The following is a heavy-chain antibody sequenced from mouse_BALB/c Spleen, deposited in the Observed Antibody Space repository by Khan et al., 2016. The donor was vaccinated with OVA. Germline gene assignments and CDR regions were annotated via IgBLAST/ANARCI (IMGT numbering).Heavy chain of an antibody. CDR3: SRAYYDYGYYAMDN. CDR1: GFNFSTYG. CDR2: ISLGASYT. Sequence: VELVQSGGDLVKPGGSLKLSCAASGFNFSTYGMPWVRQTPDKRLEWVATISLGASYTYYADSVQGRFTISRDTANNTLYLQMSSLTSEDTAIYCCSRAYYDYGYYAMDNWGQGTSVTVSS. V-gene: IGHV5-6*01. J-gene: IGHJ4*01. D-gene: IGHD2-4*01.